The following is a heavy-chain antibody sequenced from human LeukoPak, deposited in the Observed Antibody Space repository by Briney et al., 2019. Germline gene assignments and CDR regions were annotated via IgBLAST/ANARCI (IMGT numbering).Heavy chain of an antibody. CDR1: GDSISSGDYY. D-gene: IGHD3-22*01. V-gene: IGHV4-61*02. CDR2: ISSSGST. Sequence: SQTLSLTCTVSGDSISSGDYYWSWIRQPAGKGLEWIGRISSSGSTNYNPSLKSRVTISVDTSKNQFCLKLSSVTAAHTAVYFCARGPYSYDSSGAFDIWGQGTMVTVSS. J-gene: IGHJ3*02. CDR3: ARGPYSYDSSGAFDI.